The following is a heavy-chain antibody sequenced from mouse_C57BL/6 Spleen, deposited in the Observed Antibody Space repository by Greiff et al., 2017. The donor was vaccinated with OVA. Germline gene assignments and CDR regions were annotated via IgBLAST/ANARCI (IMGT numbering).Heavy chain of an antibody. CDR2: ISSGGSYT. D-gene: IGHD1-1*01. J-gene: IGHJ1*03. V-gene: IGHV5-6*01. CDR3: ARQEEVYYYGSRYFDV. CDR1: GFTFSSYG. Sequence: EVMLVESGGYLVKPGGSLKLSCAASGFTFSSYGMSWVRQTPDKRLEWVATISSGGSYTYYPDSVKGRFTISRDNAKNTLYLQMSSLKSEDTAMYYCARQEEVYYYGSRYFDVWGTGTTVTVSS.